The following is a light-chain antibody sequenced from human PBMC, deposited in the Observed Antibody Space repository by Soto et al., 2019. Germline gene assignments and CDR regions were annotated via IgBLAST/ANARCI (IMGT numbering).Light chain of an antibody. Sequence: DIQMTQSPSSLSASVGDRVTITCRASQSISNFLDWYQQQPGKAPKLLIYAASNLQSRVPSRFSGSESGSDFTLTISSLQPEDFATYYCQQSYRPPYTFGQGTKLEIK. CDR3: QQSYRPPYT. V-gene: IGKV1-39*01. CDR2: AAS. J-gene: IGKJ2*01. CDR1: QSISNF.